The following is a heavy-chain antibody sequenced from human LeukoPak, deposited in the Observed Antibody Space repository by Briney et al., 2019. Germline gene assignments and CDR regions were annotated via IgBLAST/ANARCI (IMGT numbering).Heavy chain of an antibody. Sequence: PGGSLRLSCAASGFTFSSYGMHWVRQAPGKGLEWVAFIRYDGSNKYYADSVKGRFTISRDNSKNTLHLQMNSLRAEDTAVYYCAGGGIAARTLDYWGQGTLVTVSS. V-gene: IGHV3-30*02. CDR1: GFTFSSYG. CDR2: IRYDGSNK. CDR3: AGGGIAARTLDY. D-gene: IGHD6-6*01. J-gene: IGHJ4*02.